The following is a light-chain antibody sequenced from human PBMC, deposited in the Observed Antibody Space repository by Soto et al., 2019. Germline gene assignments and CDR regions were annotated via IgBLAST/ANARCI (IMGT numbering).Light chain of an antibody. CDR3: PQYGSSPRT. V-gene: IGKV3-20*01. J-gene: IGKJ1*01. CDR2: GAS. Sequence: EIVLTQSPGTLSLSPGERATLSCRASQSVSSSYLAWYQQKPGQAPRLLIYGASSRATGIPDRFSGSGSGTDLTLTISSLEPEDFAVYYCPQYGSSPRTFGQGTKVEIK. CDR1: QSVSSSY.